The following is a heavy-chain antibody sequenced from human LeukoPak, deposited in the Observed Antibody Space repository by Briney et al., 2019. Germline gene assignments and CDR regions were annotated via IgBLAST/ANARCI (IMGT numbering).Heavy chain of an antibody. V-gene: IGHV1-69*04. D-gene: IGHD3-22*01. J-gene: IGHJ3*02. CDR1: GYTFTSYA. CDR3: ARARLTMIVVAPNAFDI. CDR2: IIPILGIA. Sequence: SVKVSCKASGYTFTSYAISWVRQAPGQGLEWMGRIIPILGIANYAQKFQGRVTITADKSTSTAYMELSSLRSEDTAVYYCARARLTMIVVAPNAFDIWGQGTMVTVSS.